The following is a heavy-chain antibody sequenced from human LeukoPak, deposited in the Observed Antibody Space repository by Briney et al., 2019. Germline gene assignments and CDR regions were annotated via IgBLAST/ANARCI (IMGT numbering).Heavy chain of an antibody. J-gene: IGHJ4*02. Sequence: GGSLRLSCAASEFDFSSHAMNWVRQAPGKGLEWVGRIKSKTDDGTTAYAAPVKGRFTISRDDSKDTLYLQMDSLKTEDTAVYYCTTGPFDYWGQGTLVTVSS. CDR2: IKSKTDDGTT. V-gene: IGHV3-15*07. CDR3: TTGPFDY. CDR1: EFDFSSHA.